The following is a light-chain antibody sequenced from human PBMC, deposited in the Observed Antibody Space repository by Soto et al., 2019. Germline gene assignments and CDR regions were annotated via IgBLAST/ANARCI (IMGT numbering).Light chain of an antibody. CDR1: QTVRSD. V-gene: IGKV3-15*01. CDR2: GAF. J-gene: IGKJ2*01. Sequence: EVVMTQSPATLSVSPGERVTLSCRASQTVRSDLAWYQQKPGQAPRLLIYGAFNRAAGIPARFSGSGSGTEFTLTISRLEFEDFGVYFCQQYNNWPQYTFGQGTKVDIK. CDR3: QQYNNWPQYT.